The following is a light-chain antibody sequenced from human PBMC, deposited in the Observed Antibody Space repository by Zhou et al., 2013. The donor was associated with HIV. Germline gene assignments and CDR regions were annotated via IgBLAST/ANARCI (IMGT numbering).Light chain of an antibody. CDR1: SSDVGGYNY. Sequence: QSALTQPPSASGTPGQSVTISCTGTSSDVGGYNYVAWYQQHPGKVPKIMLYEVNKRPSGVPDRFSGSKSGNTASLTISGLQAEDEADYYCSSYTTSSTLVFGTGTKVTVL. CDR3: SSYTTSSTLV. V-gene: IGLV2-8*01. CDR2: EVN. J-gene: IGLJ1*01.